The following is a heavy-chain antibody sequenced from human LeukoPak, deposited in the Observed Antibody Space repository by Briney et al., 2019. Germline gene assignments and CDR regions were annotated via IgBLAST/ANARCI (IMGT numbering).Heavy chain of an antibody. CDR2: INHSGST. J-gene: IGHJ3*02. Sequence: SETPSLTCAVYGGSFSGYYWSWIRQPPGKGLEWIGEINHSGSTNYNPSLKSRVTISVDTSKNQFSLKLSSVTAADTAVYYCARDSYYYDSSGYYLSAFDIWGQGTMVTVSS. CDR3: ARDSYYYDSSGYYLSAFDI. D-gene: IGHD3-22*01. V-gene: IGHV4-34*01. CDR1: GGSFSGYY.